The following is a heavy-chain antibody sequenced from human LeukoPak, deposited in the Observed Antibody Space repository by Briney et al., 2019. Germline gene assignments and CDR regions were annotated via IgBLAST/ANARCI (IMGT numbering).Heavy chain of an antibody. J-gene: IGHJ4*02. D-gene: IGHD7-27*01. Sequence: GGSLRLSCAASEFTFSDYYMSWIRQVPGKGLEWVSYISGSSSTMYYANSVKGRFTISRDNAKNLLYLQMNSLRAEDTVVYYCAREGENWGEGYFDYWGQGTLVTVSS. CDR2: ISGSSSTM. CDR1: EFTFSDYY. CDR3: AREGENWGEGYFDY. V-gene: IGHV3-11*01.